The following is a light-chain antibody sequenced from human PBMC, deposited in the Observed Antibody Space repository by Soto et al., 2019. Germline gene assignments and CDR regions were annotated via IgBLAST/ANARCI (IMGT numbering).Light chain of an antibody. V-gene: IGLV3-1*01. J-gene: IGLJ2*01. CDR2: QDN. CDR3: QAWDSSTAGVV. Sequence: SYELTQPPSVSVSPGQTASITCSGDKLGDKYACWYQQKPGQSPVLVIYQDNKRPSGIPERFSGSNSGNTATLTINGTQAMDEADYYCQAWDSSTAGVVFGGGTKLTVL. CDR1: KLGDKY.